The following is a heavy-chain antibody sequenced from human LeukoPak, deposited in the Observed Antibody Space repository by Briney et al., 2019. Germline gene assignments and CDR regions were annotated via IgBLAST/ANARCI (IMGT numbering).Heavy chain of an antibody. V-gene: IGHV3-66*04. J-gene: IGHJ5*02. CDR2: IYSGGST. D-gene: IGHD5-12*01. Sequence: PGGSLRPSCAASGFTVSSNYMSWVRQAPGKGLEWVSVIYSGGSTDYAESVKGRFTISRDNSKNTLYLQMNTLRAEDTAVYYCARHYDGSWGQGTLVTVSS. CDR1: GFTVSSNY. CDR3: ARHYDGS.